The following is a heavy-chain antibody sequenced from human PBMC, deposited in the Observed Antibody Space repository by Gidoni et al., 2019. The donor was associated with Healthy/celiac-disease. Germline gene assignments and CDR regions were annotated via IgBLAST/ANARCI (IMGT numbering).Heavy chain of an antibody. CDR2: NYYSGST. Sequence: QLQLQESGPGLVKPSETLSLTCTVSGGSISSSRYYWGWIRQPPGKGLEWIGSNYYSGSTYYNPSLKSRVTISVDTSKNQFSLKLSSVTAADTAVYYCARLIGVPAEHYYYMDVWGKGTTVTVSS. CDR3: ARLIGVPAEHYYYMDV. CDR1: GGSISSSRYY. V-gene: IGHV4-39*01. D-gene: IGHD2-2*01. J-gene: IGHJ6*03.